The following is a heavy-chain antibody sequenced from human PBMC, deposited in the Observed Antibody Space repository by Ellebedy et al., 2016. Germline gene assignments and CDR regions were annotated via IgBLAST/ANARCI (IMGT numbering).Heavy chain of an antibody. Sequence: GESLKISCAASGFTFSSYGMHWVRQAPGKGLEWVAFISYDGSYKFYADSVKGRFTISRENSKTTLYLQMNSLRPEDTAVYYCARGGYYDSNGYFRVDYWGQGTLVTVSS. D-gene: IGHD3-22*01. CDR3: ARGGYYDSNGYFRVDY. J-gene: IGHJ4*02. V-gene: IGHV3-30*03. CDR1: GFTFSSYG. CDR2: ISYDGSYK.